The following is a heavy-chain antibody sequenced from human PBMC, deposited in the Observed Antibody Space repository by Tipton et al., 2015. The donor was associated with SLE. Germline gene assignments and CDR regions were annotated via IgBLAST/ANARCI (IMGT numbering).Heavy chain of an antibody. V-gene: IGHV1-18*01. CDR2: ISAYNGNT. J-gene: IGHJ5*02. Sequence: QSGPEVKKPGASVKVSCKASGYTFTSYGISWVRQAPGQGLEWMGWISAYNGNTNYAQKLQGRVTMTTDTSTSTAYMELRSLRSDDTAVYYCARDPLRTIGHGYGGNNWFDPWGQGTLVTVSS. CDR1: GYTFTSYG. D-gene: IGHD3-22*01. CDR3: ARDPLRTIGHGYGGNNWFDP.